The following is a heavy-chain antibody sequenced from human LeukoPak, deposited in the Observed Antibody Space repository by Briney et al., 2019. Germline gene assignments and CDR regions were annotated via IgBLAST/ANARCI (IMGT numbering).Heavy chain of an antibody. V-gene: IGHV1-2*02. Sequence: ASVKVSCKASGYTFTGYYMHWVRQAPGQGLEWMGWINPNSGGTNYAQKFQGRVTMTRDTSISTACMELSRLRSDDTAVYYCAGYDFWSGHDSDYYGMDVWGQGTTVTVSS. CDR3: AGYDFWSGHDSDYYGMDV. CDR1: GYTFTGYY. CDR2: INPNSGGT. D-gene: IGHD3-3*01. J-gene: IGHJ6*02.